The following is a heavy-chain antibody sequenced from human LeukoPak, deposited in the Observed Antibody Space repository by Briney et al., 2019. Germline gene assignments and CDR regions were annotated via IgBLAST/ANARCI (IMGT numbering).Heavy chain of an antibody. CDR3: ARLDGGEYNYGHFDY. CDR1: GYSFTSYW. CDR2: IYPGNSDT. J-gene: IGHJ4*02. Sequence: GESLKISCKGSGYSFTSYWIGWVRQMPGKGLEWMGIIYPGNSDTRYSPSFQGQVTISADKSISTAYLQWSSLKASDTAMYYCARLDGGEYNYGHFDYWGQGTLVTVSS. V-gene: IGHV5-51*01. D-gene: IGHD5-18*01.